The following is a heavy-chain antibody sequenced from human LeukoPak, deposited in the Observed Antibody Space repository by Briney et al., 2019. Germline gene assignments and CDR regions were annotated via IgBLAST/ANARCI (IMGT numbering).Heavy chain of an antibody. CDR1: GFTFSSYG. J-gene: IGHJ4*02. D-gene: IGHD2-15*01. V-gene: IGHV3-30*03. Sequence: GGSLRLSCAASGFTFSSYGMHWVRQAPGRGLEWVAVISYDGSNKYYADSVKRRFIICRDNSKNTLYLQMNSLRAEDTAVYYCATSSGGYCSGGGCYLLAPYNYWGQGTLVTVSS. CDR2: ISYDGSNK. CDR3: ATSSGGYCSGGGCYLLAPYNY.